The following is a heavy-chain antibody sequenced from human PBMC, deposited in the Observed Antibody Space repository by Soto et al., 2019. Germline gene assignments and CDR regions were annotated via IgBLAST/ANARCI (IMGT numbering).Heavy chain of an antibody. CDR1: GYSFTSYW. Sequence: SLKISCKLSGYSFTSYWIGWVRQMPGKGLEWMGIIYPGDSDTRYSPSFQGHVTISADKSFTTAYLQWSSLKASDTAMYYCAQSPRLTEAFDIWGQGTMVTVSS. CDR2: IYPGDSDT. J-gene: IGHJ3*02. CDR3: AQSPRLTEAFDI. V-gene: IGHV5-51*01.